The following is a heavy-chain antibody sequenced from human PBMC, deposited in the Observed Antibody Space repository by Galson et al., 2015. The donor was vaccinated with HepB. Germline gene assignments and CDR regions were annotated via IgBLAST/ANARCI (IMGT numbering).Heavy chain of an antibody. D-gene: IGHD3-9*01. J-gene: IGHJ3*02. CDR1: GGTFSSYA. Sequence: SVKVSCKASGGTFSSYAISWVRQAPGQGLEWMGRIITILGIANYAQKFQGRVTVTADKSTSTAYMELSSLRSEDTAVYYCARPQNYDILTGYAAFDIWGQGTMVTVSS. CDR3: ARPQNYDILTGYAAFDI. CDR2: IITILGIA. V-gene: IGHV1-69*04.